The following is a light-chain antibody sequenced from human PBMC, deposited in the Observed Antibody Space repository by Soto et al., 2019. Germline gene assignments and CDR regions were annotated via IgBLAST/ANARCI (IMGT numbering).Light chain of an antibody. CDR2: DVT. CDR3: CSYADNYFYV. CDR1: SSDVGGYNY. J-gene: IGLJ1*01. Sequence: QSVLTQPRSVSGSPGQSVTISCTGTSSDVGGYNYVSWYQHHPGKAPKLIIYDVTKRPSGVPDRFSGSKSGNTASLTISGLQAEDEADYHCCSYADNYFYVFGGGTKVTVL. V-gene: IGLV2-11*01.